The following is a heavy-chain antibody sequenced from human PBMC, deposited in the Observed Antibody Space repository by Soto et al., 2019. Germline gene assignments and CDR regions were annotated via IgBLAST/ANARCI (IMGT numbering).Heavy chain of an antibody. CDR3: ARAPVPAAIRAYFDY. D-gene: IGHD2-2*02. V-gene: IGHV3-30-3*01. Sequence: QVQLVESGGGVVQPGRSLRLSCAASGFTFTNHAIHWVRQAPGKGLEWVAVISYDGTKKYYADSVKGRFTISRENSKNTLYLQMNSLKTEDTAVYYCARAPVPAAIRAYFDYWGQGTRVTVSS. CDR1: GFTFTNHA. CDR2: ISYDGTKK. J-gene: IGHJ4*02.